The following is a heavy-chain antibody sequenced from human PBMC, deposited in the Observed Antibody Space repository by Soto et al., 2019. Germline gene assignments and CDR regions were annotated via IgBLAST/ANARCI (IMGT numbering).Heavy chain of an antibody. Sequence: QLQLVESGGGVVQPGTSLRLSCTASGFMFKSYVMHWVRQAPGKGLEWVALTSYDGNNKYYGDSVKGRFTVSRDNSKNTLPLQMDSLRPEDTALYYCTRCGTTGGIDLWGQGTLVSVSS. D-gene: IGHD3-16*01. V-gene: IGHV3-30*19. J-gene: IGHJ4*02. CDR3: TRCGTTGGIDL. CDR2: TSYDGNNK. CDR1: GFMFKSYV.